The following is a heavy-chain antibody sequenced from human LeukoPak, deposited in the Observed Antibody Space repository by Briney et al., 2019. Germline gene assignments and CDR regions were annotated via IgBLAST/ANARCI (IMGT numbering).Heavy chain of an antibody. J-gene: IGHJ4*02. Sequence: SVKVSCKASGYTFTSYAISWVRQAPGQGLEWMGGIIPIFGTANYAQKFQGRVTITTDESTSTAYMELSSLRSEDTAAYYCARAKEPGGYLYYFDYWGQGTLVTVSS. CDR2: IIPIFGTA. CDR1: GYTFTSYA. CDR3: ARAKEPGGYLYYFDY. D-gene: IGHD3-22*01. V-gene: IGHV1-69*05.